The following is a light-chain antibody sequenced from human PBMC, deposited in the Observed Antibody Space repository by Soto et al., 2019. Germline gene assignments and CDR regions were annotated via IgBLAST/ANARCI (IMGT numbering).Light chain of an antibody. Sequence: DIQMTQSPPSLSASVGDRVTITCRASQSITTYLTWYQQKPGRAPKLLIFGASSLQSGVPSRFSGSGSETDFTLTISSLQPEDFATYYCQQSFNTPYTFGQGTRLEIK. J-gene: IGKJ2*01. CDR2: GAS. CDR1: QSITTY. V-gene: IGKV1-39*01. CDR3: QQSFNTPYT.